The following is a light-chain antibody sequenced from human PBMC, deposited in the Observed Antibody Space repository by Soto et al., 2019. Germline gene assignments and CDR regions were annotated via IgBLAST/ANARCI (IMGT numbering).Light chain of an antibody. CDR3: QQFNSYPIT. CDR1: QGISSY. CDR2: AAS. J-gene: IGKJ5*01. V-gene: IGKV1-9*01. Sequence: IPLTQSPSSLSASVGDRVTITCRASQGISSYLAWYQQKPGKAPKLLIYAASTLQSGVPSRFSGSGSGTDFTLTIISLQPEDFATYYCQQFNSYPITFGQGTRLEIK.